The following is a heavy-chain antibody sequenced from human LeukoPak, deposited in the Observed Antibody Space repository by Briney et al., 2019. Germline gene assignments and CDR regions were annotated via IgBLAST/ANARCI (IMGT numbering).Heavy chain of an antibody. CDR3: AKGGSSGDFDY. CDR1: GFTFSSYG. CDR2: ISYDGSNK. D-gene: IGHD3-22*01. J-gene: IGHJ4*02. V-gene: IGHV3-30*18. Sequence: GGSLRLSCAASGFTFSSYGMHWVRQAPGKGLEWVAVISYDGSNKYYADSVKGRFTISRDNSKNTLYLQMNSLRAEDTAVYYCAKGGSSGDFDYWGQGTLVTVSS.